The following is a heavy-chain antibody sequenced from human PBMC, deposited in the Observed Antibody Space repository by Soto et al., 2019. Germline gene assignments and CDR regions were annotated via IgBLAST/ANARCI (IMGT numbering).Heavy chain of an antibody. CDR3: ASSLNYYDSSGYYPSAHYFDY. Sequence: ASVKVSCKASGGTFSSYAISWVRQAPGQGLEWMGGIIPIFGTANYAQKFQGRVTITADESTSTAYMELSSLRSEDTAVYYCASSLNYYDSSGYYPSAHYFDYWGQGTLVTGSS. J-gene: IGHJ4*02. CDR2: IIPIFGTA. V-gene: IGHV1-69*13. CDR1: GGTFSSYA. D-gene: IGHD3-22*01.